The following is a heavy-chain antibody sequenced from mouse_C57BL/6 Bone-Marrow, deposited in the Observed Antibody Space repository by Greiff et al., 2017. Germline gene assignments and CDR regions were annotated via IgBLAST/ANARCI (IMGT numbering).Heavy chain of an antibody. V-gene: IGHV2-9-1*01. CDR2: IWTGGGT. D-gene: IGHD2-5*01. Sequence: QVQLKESGPGLVAPSQSLSITCTVSGFSLTSYAISWVRQPPGKGLEWLGVIWTGGGTNYNSALKSRLSISKDNSKSQVFLKMNSLQTDDTARYXCARNYYSNYHYYAMDYWGQGTSVTVSS. CDR3: ARNYYSNYHYYAMDY. CDR1: GFSLTSYA. J-gene: IGHJ4*01.